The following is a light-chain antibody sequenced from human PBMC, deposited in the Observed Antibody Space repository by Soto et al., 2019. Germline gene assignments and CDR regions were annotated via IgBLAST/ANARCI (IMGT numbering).Light chain of an antibody. J-gene: IGKJ1*01. Sequence: EIVLTQSPGTLSLSPGDRATLSCMAIQSVSIYLAWYQQKPCQAPRLLIYDTSNRATGIPASFSGSGSGTDFTLTISSLEPEDFAVHYCQQRSNWHPWTFGQGTKVDIK. CDR2: DTS. CDR3: QQRSNWHPWT. V-gene: IGKV3D-11*02. CDR1: QSVSIY.